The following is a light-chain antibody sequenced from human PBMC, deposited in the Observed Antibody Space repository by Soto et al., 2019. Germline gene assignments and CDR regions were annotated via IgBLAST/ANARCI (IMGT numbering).Light chain of an antibody. Sequence: QSALTQPASVSGSTGQSITISCTGTSSDVGGYNYVSWYQQHPGKAPKLMIYEVSNRPSGVSNRFSSSKSGNTASLTISGLQAEDEADYYCSSYTSSSTLPYVFGTGTKLTVL. V-gene: IGLV2-14*01. CDR1: SSDVGGYNY. J-gene: IGLJ1*01. CDR3: SSYTSSSTLPYV. CDR2: EVS.